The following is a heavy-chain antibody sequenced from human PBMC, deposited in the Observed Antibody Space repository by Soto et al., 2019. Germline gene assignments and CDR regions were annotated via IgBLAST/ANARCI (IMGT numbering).Heavy chain of an antibody. J-gene: IGHJ3*02. CDR1: GGSISSSSYY. D-gene: IGHD6-13*01. CDR3: ARHIESGIPLDDAFDI. V-gene: IGHV4-39*01. CDR2: IYYSGST. Sequence: QLQLQESGPGLVKPSETLSLTCTVSGGSISSSSYYWGWIRQPPGKGLEWIGSIYYSGSTYYNPSVKSRVTISLVTSKNQYSRKLSSGTAADTAVYYCARHIESGIPLDDAFDIWGQGTMVTVSS.